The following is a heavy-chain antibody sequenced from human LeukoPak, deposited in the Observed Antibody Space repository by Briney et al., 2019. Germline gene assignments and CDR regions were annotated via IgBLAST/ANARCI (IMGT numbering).Heavy chain of an antibody. Sequence: PGGSLRLSCAASGFTFSSYWMSWVRQAPGKGLEWVANIKQDGSEKYYVDSVKGRFTISRDNAKNSLYLQMNSLRAEDTAVYYCARDLGSSWSGHLYYFDYWGQGTLVTVSS. CDR2: IKQDGSEK. CDR1: GFTFSSYW. CDR3: ARDLGSSWSGHLYYFDY. D-gene: IGHD6-13*01. V-gene: IGHV3-7*01. J-gene: IGHJ4*02.